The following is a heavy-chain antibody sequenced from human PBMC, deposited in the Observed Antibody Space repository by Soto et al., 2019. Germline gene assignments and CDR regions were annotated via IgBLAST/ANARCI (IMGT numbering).Heavy chain of an antibody. CDR1: GFTFRTYG. Sequence: VQLVESGGGVVQPGRSLRLSCAASGFTFRTYGMYWVRQAPGKGLEWVAVIWYDASNKYYADSVKGRFTISRDNSENTLYLNMNSLRAEDTAVYYCARGRVDGGELDLWGQGTLVTVSS. CDR3: ARGRVDGGELDL. D-gene: IGHD1-26*01. V-gene: IGHV3-33*01. J-gene: IGHJ4*02. CDR2: IWYDASNK.